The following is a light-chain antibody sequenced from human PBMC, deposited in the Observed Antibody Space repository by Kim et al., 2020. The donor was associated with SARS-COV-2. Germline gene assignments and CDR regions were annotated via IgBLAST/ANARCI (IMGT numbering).Light chain of an antibody. Sequence: ELTKPPSASGTLGQWVTISCSGSSSNIGANTVNWFQKRPGTAPKLLVYGNFQRPSGVPDRFSGSKFGTSASLGISGLQSEDEIDYYCASWDDSLNGWVFGGGTQLTVL. CDR2: GNF. CDR3: ASWDDSLNGWV. CDR1: SSNIGANT. J-gene: IGLJ3*02. V-gene: IGLV1-44*01.